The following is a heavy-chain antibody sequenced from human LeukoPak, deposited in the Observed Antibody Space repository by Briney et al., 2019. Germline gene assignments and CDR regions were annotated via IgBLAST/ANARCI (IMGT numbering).Heavy chain of an antibody. CDR3: ARVEVTTSSDVFDI. CDR1: GNYW. Sequence: GGSLRLSCAASGNYWMHWVRQAPGKGLVWVSHINSDGSWTSYADSVKGRFTISKDNAKNTVYLQMNSLRAEDTTLYYCARVEVTTSSDVFDIWGQGTMVTVSS. J-gene: IGHJ3*02. D-gene: IGHD4-17*01. V-gene: IGHV3-74*01. CDR2: INSDGSWT.